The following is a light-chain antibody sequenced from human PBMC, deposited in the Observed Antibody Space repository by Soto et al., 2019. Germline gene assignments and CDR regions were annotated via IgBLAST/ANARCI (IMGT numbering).Light chain of an antibody. CDR2: DAS. CDR3: QQYNAGPYT. CDR1: QSISSN. Sequence: EIVMTQSPATLSVSPGEGATLSCRASQSISSNLAWYQQKPGQAPRLLISDASTSATGIPARFSGSGSGTEFTLTISSLQSEDFAVYYCQQYNAGPYTFGQGTNLEIK. V-gene: IGKV3-15*01. J-gene: IGKJ2*01.